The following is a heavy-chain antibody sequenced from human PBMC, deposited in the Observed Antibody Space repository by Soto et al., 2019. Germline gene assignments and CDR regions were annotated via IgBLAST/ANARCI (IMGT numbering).Heavy chain of an antibody. V-gene: IGHV4-31*03. J-gene: IGHJ6*02. CDR1: GGSISSGVYY. CDR2: IYYSGST. CDR3: ARDLGNGMDV. D-gene: IGHD3-16*01. Sequence: QVQLQESGPGLVKPSQTLSLTCTVSGGSISSGVYYWSWIRQHPGKGLECIGHIYYSGSTYYNPSLKSRLSISLDTSKNQLSLRLTSVTAADTAVYYCARDLGNGMDVWGQGTTVTVSS.